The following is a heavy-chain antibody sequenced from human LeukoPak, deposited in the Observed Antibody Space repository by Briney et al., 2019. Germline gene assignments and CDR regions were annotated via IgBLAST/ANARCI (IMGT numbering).Heavy chain of an antibody. CDR2: ISYDGSNK. CDR1: GFTFSSYT. V-gene: IGHV3-30-3*01. Sequence: GRSLRLSCAASGFTFSSYTMHWVRQAPGKGLEWVAVISYDGSNKYYADSVKGRSTISRDNSKNTLYLQMNSLRAEDTAVYYCARQRLGYCSGGSCYSSHNWFDPWGQGTLVTVSS. J-gene: IGHJ5*02. CDR3: ARQRLGYCSGGSCYSSHNWFDP. D-gene: IGHD2-15*01.